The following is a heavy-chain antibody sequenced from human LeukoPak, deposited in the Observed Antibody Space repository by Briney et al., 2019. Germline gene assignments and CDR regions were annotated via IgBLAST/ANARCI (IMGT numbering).Heavy chain of an antibody. CDR1: GFTFSSYE. D-gene: IGHD6-19*01. CDR3: AKDLVSGWPEGAFDI. Sequence: GGSLRLSCAASGFTFSSYEMSWVRQAPGKGLEWVSAIGGSGGSTYYADSVKGRFTISRDNSKNTLYLQMNSLRAEDTAVYYCAKDLVSGWPEGAFDIWGQGTMVTVSS. J-gene: IGHJ3*02. V-gene: IGHV3-23*01. CDR2: IGGSGGST.